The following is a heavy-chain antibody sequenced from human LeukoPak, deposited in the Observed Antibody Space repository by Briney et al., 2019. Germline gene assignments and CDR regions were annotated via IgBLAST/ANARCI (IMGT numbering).Heavy chain of an antibody. V-gene: IGHV1-18*01. CDR3: ARDNYYDSSDAFDI. CDR1: GYTFTSYG. D-gene: IGHD3-22*01. J-gene: IGHJ3*02. Sequence: GASVKVSCKASGYTFTSYGISWVRQAPGQGLEWMGWISAYNGNTNYAQKFQGRVTITADKSTSTAYMELSSLRSEDTAVYYCARDNYYDSSDAFDIWGQGTMVTVSS. CDR2: ISAYNGNT.